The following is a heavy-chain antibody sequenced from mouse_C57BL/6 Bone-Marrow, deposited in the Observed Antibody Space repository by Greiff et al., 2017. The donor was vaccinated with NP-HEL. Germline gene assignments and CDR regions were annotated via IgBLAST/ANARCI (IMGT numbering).Heavy chain of an antibody. J-gene: IGHJ2*01. D-gene: IGHD2-5*01. CDR3: ARCSNYDY. CDR1: GFTFSDYG. V-gene: IGHV5-17*01. Sequence: DVHLVESGGGLVKPGGSLKLSCAASGFTFSDYGMHWVRQAPEKGLEWVAYISSGSSTIYYADTVKGRFTISRDNAKNTLFRQMTSLRSEDTAMYYCARCSNYDYWGQGTTLTVSS. CDR2: ISSGSSTI.